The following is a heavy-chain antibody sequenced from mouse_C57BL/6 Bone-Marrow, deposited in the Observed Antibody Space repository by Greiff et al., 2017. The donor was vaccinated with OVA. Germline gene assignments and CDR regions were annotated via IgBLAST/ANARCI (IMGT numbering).Heavy chain of an antibody. CDR1: GFTFSSYG. J-gene: IGHJ1*03. CDR2: LSSGGSYT. Sequence: EVKVVESGGDLVKPGVSLKLSCAASGFTFSSYGMSWVRQTPDKRLEWVATLSSGGSYTYYPDSVKGRFTISRDNAKNTLYLQMSSLKSEDTAMYYCARRDGYYYWYFDVWGTGTTVTVSS. CDR3: ARRDGYYYWYFDV. V-gene: IGHV5-6*02. D-gene: IGHD2-3*01.